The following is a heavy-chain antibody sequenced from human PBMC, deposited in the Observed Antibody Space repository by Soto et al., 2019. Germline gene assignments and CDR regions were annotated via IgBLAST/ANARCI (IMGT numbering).Heavy chain of an antibody. D-gene: IGHD2-21*01. CDR2: IYPGDSDT. Sequence: GESLKISCKASGYSFSDYWIGWVRQMPGRGLEWMGIIYPGDSDTRYSASFQGQVTISADKSISTTFLQWSSLKASDTAMYYCARRRQYCGNSNCRFDPWGQGTLVTVS. V-gene: IGHV5-51*03. CDR1: GYSFSDYW. J-gene: IGHJ5*02. CDR3: ARRRQYCGNSNCRFDP.